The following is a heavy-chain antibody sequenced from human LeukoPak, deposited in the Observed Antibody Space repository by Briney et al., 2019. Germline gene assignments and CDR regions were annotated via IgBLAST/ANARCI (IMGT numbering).Heavy chain of an antibody. J-gene: IGHJ4*02. CDR3: ASPGGDEYYYGSGSQPRDY. CDR1: SGSFSGYY. Sequence: SETLSLTCAVYSGSFSGYYWTWIRQPPGKGLEWIGEINHSGSTKYNPSLKSRVTISVDTSKNQFSLKLSSVTAADTAMYYCASPGGDEYYYGSGSQPRDYWGQGTLVTVSS. CDR2: INHSGST. V-gene: IGHV4-34*01. D-gene: IGHD3-10*01.